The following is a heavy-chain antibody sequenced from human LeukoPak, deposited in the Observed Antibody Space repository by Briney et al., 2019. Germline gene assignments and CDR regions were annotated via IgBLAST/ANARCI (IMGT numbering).Heavy chain of an antibody. Sequence: PSQTLSLTCTVSGGSISSGDYYWSWIRQHPGKGLERIGNIYSGSTYYNPSLKSRVTISVDTSKSQFSLKLSSVTAADTAVYYCAREGYDSSYYYYLDYWGQGTLVTVSS. CDR1: GGSISSGDYY. V-gene: IGHV4-31*03. D-gene: IGHD3-22*01. CDR2: IYSGST. CDR3: AREGYDSSYYYYLDY. J-gene: IGHJ4*02.